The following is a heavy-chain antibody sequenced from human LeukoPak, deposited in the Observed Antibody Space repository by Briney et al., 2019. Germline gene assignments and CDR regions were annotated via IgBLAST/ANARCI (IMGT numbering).Heavy chain of an antibody. CDR3: AKVGTPYDILTCYSLPIGYFDY. V-gene: IGHV3-23*01. CDR2: ISGSGGST. J-gene: IGHJ4*02. Sequence: PGGSLRLSCAASGFTFSSYAMSWVRQAPGKGLEWVSAISGSGGSTYNPDSVNGRFTISRDNSKNTLYLQMNSLRAEDTAVYYCAKVGTPYDILTCYSLPIGYFDYWGQGTLVTVSS. CDR1: GFTFSSYA. D-gene: IGHD3-9*01.